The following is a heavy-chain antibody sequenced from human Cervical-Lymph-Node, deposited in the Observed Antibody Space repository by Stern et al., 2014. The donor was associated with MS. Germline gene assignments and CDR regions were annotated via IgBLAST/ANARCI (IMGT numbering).Heavy chain of an antibody. J-gene: IGHJ5*02. D-gene: IGHD6-19*01. V-gene: IGHV3-30*18. Sequence: QVQLVQSGGGVVQPGKSLRLSCAASGFTFSDYGMHWVRQAPGTGLQWVALISFDGSGKYLADSVKGRFTVSRDNAKNTVYLQMNSLRFDDTAIYFCAKDGGQWLPSGWFDPWGQGRLVTVSS. CDR2: ISFDGSGK. CDR3: AKDGGQWLPSGWFDP. CDR1: GFTFSDYG.